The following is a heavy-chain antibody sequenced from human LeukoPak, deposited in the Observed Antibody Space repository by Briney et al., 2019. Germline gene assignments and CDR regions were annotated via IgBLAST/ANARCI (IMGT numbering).Heavy chain of an antibody. D-gene: IGHD5-12*01. J-gene: IGHJ4*02. V-gene: IGHV3-21*01. CDR1: GFTFSSYS. Sequence: GGSLRLSCAASGFTFSSYSMNWVRQAPGKGLEWVSSISSSSSYIYYADSVKGRFTISRDNAKNSLYLQMNSLRAEDTAVYYCARAGRDIVATVDYWGQGTLVTVSS. CDR2: ISSSSSYI. CDR3: ARAGRDIVATVDY.